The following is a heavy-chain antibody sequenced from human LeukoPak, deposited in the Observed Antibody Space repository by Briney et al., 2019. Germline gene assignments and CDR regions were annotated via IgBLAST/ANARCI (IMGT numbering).Heavy chain of an antibody. CDR1: GGTFSSYA. D-gene: IGHD2-15*01. CDR3: ARDSGVVPDYYFDY. CDR2: ISAYNGNT. V-gene: IGHV1-18*01. J-gene: IGHJ4*02. Sequence: ASVKVSCKTSGGTFSSYAISWVRQAPGQGLEWMGWISAYNGNTNYAQKLQGRVTMTTDTSTSTAYMELRSLRSDDTAVYYCARDSGVVPDYYFDYWGQGTLVTVSS.